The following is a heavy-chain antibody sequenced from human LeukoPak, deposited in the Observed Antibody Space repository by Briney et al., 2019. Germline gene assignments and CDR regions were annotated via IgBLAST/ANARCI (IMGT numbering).Heavy chain of an antibody. D-gene: IGHD3-3*01. J-gene: IGHJ6*02. Sequence: GASLKVSCKASGYTFTSYYMHWVRQAPGQGLEWMGIMNPSGGSTSYARKFQGRVTMTRDTSTSTVYMELTSLRSEDTAVYYCAAPHGYYDFWSGYYYGMDVWGQGTTVTVSS. V-gene: IGHV1-46*01. CDR1: GYTFTSYY. CDR2: MNPSGGST. CDR3: AAPHGYYDFWSGYYYGMDV.